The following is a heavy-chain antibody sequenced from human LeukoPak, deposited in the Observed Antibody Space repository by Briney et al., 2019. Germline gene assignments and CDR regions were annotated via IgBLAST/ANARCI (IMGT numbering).Heavy chain of an antibody. D-gene: IGHD3-22*01. CDR3: ARDQGSGYYGGHGDY. Sequence: GGSLRLSCAASGSTFSSYWMSWVRQAPGKGLEWVANIKQDGSEKYYVDSVKGRFTISRDNAKNSLYLQMNSLRAEDTAVYYCARDQGSGYYGGHGDYWGQGTLVTVSS. CDR1: GSTFSSYW. V-gene: IGHV3-7*01. J-gene: IGHJ4*02. CDR2: IKQDGSEK.